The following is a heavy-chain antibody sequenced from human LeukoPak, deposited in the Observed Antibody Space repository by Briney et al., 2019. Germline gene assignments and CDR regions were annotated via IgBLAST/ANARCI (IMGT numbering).Heavy chain of an antibody. Sequence: SETLSLTCTVSGGSISSYYWSWIRQPPGKGLEWIGYIDYSGSTNYNPSLKSRVTMSVDTSKNQFSLKLSSVTAADTAVYYCAREWELPNWFDPWGQGTLVTVSS. V-gene: IGHV4-59*12. D-gene: IGHD1-26*01. J-gene: IGHJ5*02. CDR3: AREWELPNWFDP. CDR1: GGSISSYY. CDR2: IDYSGST.